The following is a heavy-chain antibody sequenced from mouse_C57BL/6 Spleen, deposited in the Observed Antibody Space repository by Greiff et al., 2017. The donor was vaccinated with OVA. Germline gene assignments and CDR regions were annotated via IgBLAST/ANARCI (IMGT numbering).Heavy chain of an antibody. D-gene: IGHD1-1*01. Sequence: QVQLQQPGAELVKPGASVKMSCKASGYTFTSYWITWVKQRPGQGLEWIGDIYPGSGSNNYNEKFKSKATLTVDTSSSTANMQLSGVTSEDSAVYYCARPGSSYAMDYWGQGTSVTVSA. CDR1: GYTFTSYW. V-gene: IGHV1-55*01. CDR2: IYPGSGSN. J-gene: IGHJ4*01. CDR3: ARPGSSYAMDY.